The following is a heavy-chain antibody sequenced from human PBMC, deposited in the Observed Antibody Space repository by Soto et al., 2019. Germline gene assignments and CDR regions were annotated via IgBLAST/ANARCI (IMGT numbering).Heavy chain of an antibody. J-gene: IGHJ4*02. Sequence: EVQLVESGGGLIQPGGSLRLSCAASGFTFSSYSMNWVRQAPGKGLEWVSYISSNNETIYYADSVKGRFSISRDNAKNSLYLRMNSLRAEDTAVYYCARGEVDYSGSGTYADYWGQGTPVTVST. CDR3: ARGEVDYSGSGTYADY. CDR2: ISSNNETI. CDR1: GFTFSSYS. D-gene: IGHD3-10*01. V-gene: IGHV3-48*01.